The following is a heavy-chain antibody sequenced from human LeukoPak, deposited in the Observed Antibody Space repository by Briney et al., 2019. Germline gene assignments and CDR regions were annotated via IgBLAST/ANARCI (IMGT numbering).Heavy chain of an antibody. CDR1: GGSFSGYY. CDR3: ARGLEQQLVLFDY. V-gene: IGHV4-34*01. D-gene: IGHD6-13*01. J-gene: IGHJ4*02. CDR2: INHSGST. Sequence: SETLSLTCAVYGGSFSGYYWSWIRQPPGKGLEWIGEINHSGSTNYNPSLTSRVTISVDTSKNQFSLKLSSVTAADTAVYYCARGLEQQLVLFDYWGQGTLVTVSS.